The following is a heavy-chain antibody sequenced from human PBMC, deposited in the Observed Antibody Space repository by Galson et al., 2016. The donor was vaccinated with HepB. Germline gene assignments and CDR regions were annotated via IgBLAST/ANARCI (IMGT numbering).Heavy chain of an antibody. CDR2: ISYDGRQK. J-gene: IGHJ6*02. V-gene: IGHV3-30*14. CDR1: GFAFRTYG. CDR3: ARWGQIVLGAIGV. Sequence: SLRLSCAASGFAFRTYGFHWIRQAPGKGLEWLALISYDGRQKYYADSVDGRFTVSRDNSMDTLYLQMNNLRTDDTVVYYCARWGQIVLGAIGVWGQGTTVTVSS. D-gene: IGHD2-8*02.